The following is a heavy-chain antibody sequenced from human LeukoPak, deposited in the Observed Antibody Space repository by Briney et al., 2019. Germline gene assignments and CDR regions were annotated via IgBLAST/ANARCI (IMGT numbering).Heavy chain of an antibody. CDR1: GFTFSSYS. CDR2: ISSRSSYI. D-gene: IGHD5-24*01. Sequence: PGGSLRLSCAASGFTFSSYSMYWVRQAPGKGLEWVSSISSRSSYIYYADSVKGRFTISRDNAKNSVYLQMNSLRAEDTAVYYCARGMGGDGYRKRLDSWGQGTLVTVSS. CDR3: ARGMGGDGYRKRLDS. J-gene: IGHJ4*02. V-gene: IGHV3-21*01.